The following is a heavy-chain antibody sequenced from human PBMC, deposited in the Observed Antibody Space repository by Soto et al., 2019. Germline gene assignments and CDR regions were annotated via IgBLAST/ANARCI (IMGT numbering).Heavy chain of an antibody. V-gene: IGHV6-1*01. CDR2: TYYRSKWYN. CDR3: ARARIVATIVRGSRRTYYYYYMDV. J-gene: IGHJ6*03. Sequence: QSQTLSLTCAISGDSVSSNSAAWNWIRQSPSRGLEWLGRTYYRSKWYNDYAVSVKSRITINPDTSKNQFSLQLNSVTPEDTAVYYCARARIVATIVRGSRRTYYYYYMDVWGKGTTVTVSS. D-gene: IGHD5-12*01. CDR1: GDSVSSNSAA.